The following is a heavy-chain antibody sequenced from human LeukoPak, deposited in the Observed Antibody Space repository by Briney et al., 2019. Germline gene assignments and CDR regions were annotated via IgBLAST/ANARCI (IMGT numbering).Heavy chain of an antibody. D-gene: IGHD3-22*01. CDR1: GFTFSSYA. CDR3: AKDLSLDYYDSSGYKFSWYFDL. CDR2: ISGSGDST. J-gene: IGHJ2*01. Sequence: GGSLRLSCAASGFTFSSYAMSWVRQAPGKGLEWVSAISGSGDSTYYADSVKGRFTISRDNSKNTLYLQMNSLRAEDTAVYYCAKDLSLDYYDSSGYKFSWYFDLWGRGTLVTVSS. V-gene: IGHV3-23*01.